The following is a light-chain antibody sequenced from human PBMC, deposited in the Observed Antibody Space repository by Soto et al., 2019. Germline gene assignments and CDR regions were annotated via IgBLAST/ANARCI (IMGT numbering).Light chain of an antibody. Sequence: EIVMTQSPATLSVSPADTTTLSWRASQSLGGNLAWYQQKPGQAPRLLIFRASSRATGVPARFSASGSGTEFTLTISGLQSEDFAVYYCQQYSNWPPWTCGPGTKVDIK. CDR3: QQYSNWPPWT. V-gene: IGKV3-15*01. CDR1: QSLGGN. CDR2: RAS. J-gene: IGKJ1*01.